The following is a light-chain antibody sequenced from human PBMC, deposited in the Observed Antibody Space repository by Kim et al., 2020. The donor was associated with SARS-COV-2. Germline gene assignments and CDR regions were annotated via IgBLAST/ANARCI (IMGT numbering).Light chain of an antibody. V-gene: IGKV1-16*01. J-gene: IGKJ2*01. Sequence: SASVGDRVTITCRASQNINTYLIWFHQRPGMAPKSLIYSASTLRSGVPSRFSASGSGTDFSLTISSLQPEDFATYYCQQYHLYPYTFGQGTKLEIK. CDR2: SAS. CDR3: QQYHLYPYT. CDR1: QNINTY.